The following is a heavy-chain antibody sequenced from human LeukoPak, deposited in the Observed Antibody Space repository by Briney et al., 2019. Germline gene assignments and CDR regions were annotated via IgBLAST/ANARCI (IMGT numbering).Heavy chain of an antibody. Sequence: TSSETLSLTCSVSGGSISSYYWSWIRQPPGKGLEWIGYIYYSGSTNYNPSLKSRVTISVDTSKNQFSLKLSSVTAADTAVYYCARSSGRHIDYFDYWGQGALVTVSS. J-gene: IGHJ4*02. D-gene: IGHD5-12*01. CDR2: IYYSGST. V-gene: IGHV4-59*01. CDR1: GGSISSYY. CDR3: ARSSGRHIDYFDY.